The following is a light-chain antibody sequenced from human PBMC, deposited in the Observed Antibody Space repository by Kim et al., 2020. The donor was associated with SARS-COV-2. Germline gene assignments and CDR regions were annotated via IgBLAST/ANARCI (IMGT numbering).Light chain of an antibody. CDR2: DVN. CDR3: CSYAGGYSHVL. V-gene: IGLV2-11*01. Sequence: QSALTQPRSVSGSPGQSVTISCTGTSSDVGGYNYVSWYQKHPGKAPKLMIYDVNDRPSGVPDRFSGYKSGNTASLTISGLQAEDEADYYCCSYAGGYSHVLFGGGTQLTVL. CDR1: SSDVGGYNY. J-gene: IGLJ2*01.